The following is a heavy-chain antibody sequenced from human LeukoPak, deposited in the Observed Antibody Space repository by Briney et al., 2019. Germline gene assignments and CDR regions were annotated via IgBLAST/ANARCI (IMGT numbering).Heavy chain of an antibody. V-gene: IGHV3-21*04. Sequence: RGSLRLSCAASGFTFSSYSMNWVRQAPGKGLEWVSSISGSSSYIYYADSVKGRFTISRDNSKNTLSLQMNSLRAVDTAVYYCARTTKEFDILTGYYFDYWGQGTLVTVSS. D-gene: IGHD3-9*01. CDR2: ISGSSSYI. CDR1: GFTFSSYS. CDR3: ARTTKEFDILTGYYFDY. J-gene: IGHJ4*02.